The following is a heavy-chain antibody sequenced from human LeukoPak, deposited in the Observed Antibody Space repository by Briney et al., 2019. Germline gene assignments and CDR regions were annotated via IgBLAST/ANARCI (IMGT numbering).Heavy chain of an antibody. Sequence: PGGSLRLSCAASGITFSSYGMSWVRQAPGKGLEWVSGISGSGVSTYYADSVKGRFTISRDNSKNTLYLQMNSLRAEDTAVYYCAKASRQGAVASPLDYWGQGTLVTVSS. CDR2: ISGSGVST. CDR1: GITFSSYG. D-gene: IGHD6-19*01. V-gene: IGHV3-23*01. J-gene: IGHJ4*02. CDR3: AKASRQGAVASPLDY.